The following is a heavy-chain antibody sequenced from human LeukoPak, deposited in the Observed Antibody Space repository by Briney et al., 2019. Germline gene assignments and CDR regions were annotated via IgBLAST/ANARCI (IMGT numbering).Heavy chain of an antibody. CDR1: GFTFSSYA. CDR3: AKDLDSSGSPGGY. V-gene: IGHV3-23*01. J-gene: IGHJ4*02. CDR2: ISGSGGST. D-gene: IGHD3-22*01. Sequence: PGGSLRLSCAASGFTFSSYAMSWVRQAPGKGLEWVLAISGSGGSTYYADSVKGRFTISRDNSKNTLYLQMNSLRAEDTAVYYCAKDLDSSGSPGGYWGQGTLVTVSS.